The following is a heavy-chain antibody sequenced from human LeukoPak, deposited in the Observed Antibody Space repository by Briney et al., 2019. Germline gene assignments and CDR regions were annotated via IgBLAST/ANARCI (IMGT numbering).Heavy chain of an antibody. CDR1: GFTFGDYA. Sequence: GGSLRLSCTASGFTFGDYAMSWFRQAPGKGLEWVAVISYDGSNKYYADSVKGRFTISRDNSKNTLYLQMNSLRAEDTAVYYCAKEDTAMVYYYYGMDVWGQGTTVTVSS. CDR3: AKEDTAMVYYYYGMDV. CDR2: ISYDGSNK. V-gene: IGHV3-30*04. D-gene: IGHD5-18*01. J-gene: IGHJ6*02.